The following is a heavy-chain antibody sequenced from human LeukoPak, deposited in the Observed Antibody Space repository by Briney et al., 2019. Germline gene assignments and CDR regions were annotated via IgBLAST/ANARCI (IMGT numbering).Heavy chain of an antibody. J-gene: IGHJ6*02. CDR1: GDSFSSGGYY. V-gene: IGHV4-31*03. CDR2: INYSGTT. Sequence: SETLSLTCTVSGDSFSSGGYYWSWIRQYPGKGLEWIGYINYSGTTYYTPSLRSRVTISVDTSKNQFSLKLSSVTAADTAVYYCARGLVVVVAAPVYYGMDVWGQGTTVTVSS. D-gene: IGHD2-15*01. CDR3: ARGLVVVVAAPVYYGMDV.